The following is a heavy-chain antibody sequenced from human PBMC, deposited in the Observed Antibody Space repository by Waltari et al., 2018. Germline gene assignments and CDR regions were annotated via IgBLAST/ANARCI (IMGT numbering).Heavy chain of an antibody. D-gene: IGHD6-13*01. V-gene: IGHV4-34*01. CDR2: INHSGST. Sequence: QVQLQQWGAGLLKPSETLSLTCAVSGGSFSGYYWSWTRQPPGKWLEWIGEINHSGSTNYNPSLKSRVTISVDTSKNQFSLKLSSVTAADTAVYYCASGPRSWFDYWGQGTLVTVSS. CDR3: ASGPRSWFDY. J-gene: IGHJ4*02. CDR1: GGSFSGYY.